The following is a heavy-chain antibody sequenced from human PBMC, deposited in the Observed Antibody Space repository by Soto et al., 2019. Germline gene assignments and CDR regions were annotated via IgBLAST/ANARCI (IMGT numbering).Heavy chain of an antibody. Sequence: QVQLQESGPGLVKPSETLSLTCTVSGGSISTYYWNWIRQPPGKGLEWIGYIYYSGRASYNPSLKSRVTISLDTSKNQFSLKLISVTAADTAVYYCVRDSVAGGDHFDFWCQGTLVTVSS. CDR2: IYYSGRA. CDR1: GGSISTYY. J-gene: IGHJ4*02. CDR3: VRDSVAGGDHFDF. D-gene: IGHD6-19*01. V-gene: IGHV4-59*01.